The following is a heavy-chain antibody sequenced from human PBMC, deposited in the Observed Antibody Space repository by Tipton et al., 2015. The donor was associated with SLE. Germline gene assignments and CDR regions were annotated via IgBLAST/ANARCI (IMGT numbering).Heavy chain of an antibody. Sequence: TLSLTCTVSGGSIRSGDYYWSWIRQPPGKGLEWIGYIYYSGSTYYNPSLKSRVTISVDTSKNQFSLKLSSVTAADTAVYYCARGLSPLYGSGVDYWGQGTLVTVSS. J-gene: IGHJ4*02. CDR2: IYYSGST. CDR3: ARGLSPLYGSGVDY. CDR1: GGSIRSGDYY. D-gene: IGHD3-10*01. V-gene: IGHV4-30-4*01.